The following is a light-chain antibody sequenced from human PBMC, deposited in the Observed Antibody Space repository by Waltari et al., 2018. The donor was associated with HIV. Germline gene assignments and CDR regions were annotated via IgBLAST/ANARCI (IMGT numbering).Light chain of an antibody. V-gene: IGLV2-8*01. CDR1: SSDIGAYDP. Sequence: QSALTQPPSASGSLGQSVTISCTGPSSDIGAYDPVAWFQQPPRGAPKLLLYEVTRRPSPGSVRFSGSRSGSTAFLTVAGLQPDDEATYFCSSYGDSLRVLFGGGTNVTVL. CDR2: EVT. J-gene: IGLJ3*02. CDR3: SSYGDSLRVL.